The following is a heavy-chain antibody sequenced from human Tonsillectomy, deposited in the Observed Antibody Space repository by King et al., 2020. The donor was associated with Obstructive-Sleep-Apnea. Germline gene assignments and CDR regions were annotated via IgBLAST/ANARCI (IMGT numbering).Heavy chain of an antibody. J-gene: IGHJ5*02. CDR3: ARGDPTNQAGIWFDP. D-gene: IGHD1-14*01. CDR1: GGSITSYY. CDR2: IYYTGST. V-gene: IGHV4-59*01. Sequence: VQLQESGPGLVKPSETLSLTCSVSGGSITSYYWSWIRHPPGKGLEYIGDIYYTGSTKYNPSLKSRVTISLDTSKTQFSLRLSSVTAADTAVYYCARGDPTNQAGIWFDPWGQGTLVTVSS.